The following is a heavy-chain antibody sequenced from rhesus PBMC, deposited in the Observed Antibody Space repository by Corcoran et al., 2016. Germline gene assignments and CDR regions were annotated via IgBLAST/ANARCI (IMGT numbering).Heavy chain of an antibody. J-gene: IGHJ3*01. CDR2: INSGGSI. CDR3: AKTEREAFDF. CDR1: GFISGNSD. D-gene: IGHD1-44*02. Sequence: EVQLVESGGGLVQPGGSLRLSGAAPGFISGNSDLIWIRQAPGKGLEWVSYINSGGSIYYSDSVKDRFTISGDNAKNTLYLHMSGLRVEDTAVYYCAKTEREAFDFWGQGLRVTVSS. V-gene: IGHV3S43*01.